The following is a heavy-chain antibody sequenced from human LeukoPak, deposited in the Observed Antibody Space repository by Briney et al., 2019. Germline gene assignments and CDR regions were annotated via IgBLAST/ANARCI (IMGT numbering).Heavy chain of an antibody. D-gene: IGHD3-9*01. CDR1: GYSFTEYF. Sequence: GASVKVSCKASGYSFTEYFLHWVRQTPGQGLELMGLINPRDGDTLQSQKFQGRLTLTRDTSTNTVHMELSSLTSDDTAVYFCAREMFRVQYDADIYPRAKSDAFDMWGQGTLVTVSS. CDR3: AREMFRVQYDADIYPRAKSDAFDM. V-gene: IGHV1-46*01. CDR2: INPRDGDT. J-gene: IGHJ3*02.